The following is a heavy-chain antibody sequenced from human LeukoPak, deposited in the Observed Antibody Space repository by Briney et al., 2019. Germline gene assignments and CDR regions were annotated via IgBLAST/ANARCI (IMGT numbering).Heavy chain of an antibody. Sequence: PGGSLRLSCVTSGFTFSSYAFHWVRQAPGKGLEWVAAMSFDVNNKYYADSVRGRFTISRDNSKNTPYLQMNSLGAEDTAVYSCARGYCTSSSCYNDYWGQGTLVTVSS. CDR2: MSFDVNNK. CDR3: ARGYCTSSSCYNDY. J-gene: IGHJ4*02. D-gene: IGHD2-2*02. V-gene: IGHV3-30*04. CDR1: GFTFSSYA.